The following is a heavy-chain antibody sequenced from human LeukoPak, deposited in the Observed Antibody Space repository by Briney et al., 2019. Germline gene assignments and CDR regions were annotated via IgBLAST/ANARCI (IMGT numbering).Heavy chain of an antibody. CDR1: GFAFSSYS. CDR2: ITSSGSAI. D-gene: IGHD3-22*01. V-gene: IGHV3-48*01. CDR3: ARKSGSSGYPFDY. J-gene: IGHJ4*02. Sequence: QPGGSLRLSCAASGFAFSSYSMNWVRQAPGKGLEWVSYITSSGSAIYYADSVKGRFTISRDNARNSLYLQMNSLRAEDTAVYYCARKSGSSGYPFDYWGQGTVVTVSS.